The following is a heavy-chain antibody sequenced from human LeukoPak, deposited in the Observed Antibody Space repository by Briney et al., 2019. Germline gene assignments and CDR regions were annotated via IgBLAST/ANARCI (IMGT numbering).Heavy chain of an antibody. V-gene: IGHV4-39*01. CDR2: ISDTGSP. CDR3: ARLVSYDVLTANYYKYYMDV. Sequence: KPSETLSLTCTVSVGSMNNNNYYWGWIRQSAGKNLELIGSISDTGSPVYNPSLRSRVTMSIDTSKMQFALKLTSVTAADTALYYGARLVSYDVLTANYYKYYMDVWGKGTTVIVSS. CDR1: VGSMNNNNYY. D-gene: IGHD3-9*01. J-gene: IGHJ6*03.